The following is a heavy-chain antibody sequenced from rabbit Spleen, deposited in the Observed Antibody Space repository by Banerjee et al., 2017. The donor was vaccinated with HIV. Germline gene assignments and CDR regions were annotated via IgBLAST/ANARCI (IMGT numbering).Heavy chain of an antibody. Sequence: QSLEESGGDLVKPGASLTLTCTASGFSFSSSDYMCWVRQAPGKGLEWIACIYAGSSGFTYFATWAKGRFTISKTSSTTVTLQVTRLTAADTATYFCARDTSSSFSSYGMDLWGPGTLVTVS. J-gene: IGHJ6*01. D-gene: IGHD1-1*01. V-gene: IGHV1S40*01. CDR3: ARDTSSSFSSYGMDL. CDR2: IYAGSSGFT. CDR1: GFSFSSSDY.